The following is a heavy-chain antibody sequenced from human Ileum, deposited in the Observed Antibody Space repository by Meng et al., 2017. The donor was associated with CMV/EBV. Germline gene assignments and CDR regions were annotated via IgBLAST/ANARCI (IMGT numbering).Heavy chain of an antibody. CDR2: IKQDGSEK. CDR3: ARRYYDDSNGYPALGY. D-gene: IGHD3-22*01. J-gene: IGHJ4*02. Sequence: GGSLRLSCAASGFTFSSYWMSWVRQAPGKGLEWVANIKQDGSEKYYVDSVKGRFTISRDNAKNSLYLQLNSLRVEDTAVYYCARRYYDDSNGYPALGYWGQGTLVTVSS. V-gene: IGHV3-7*01. CDR1: GFTFSSYW.